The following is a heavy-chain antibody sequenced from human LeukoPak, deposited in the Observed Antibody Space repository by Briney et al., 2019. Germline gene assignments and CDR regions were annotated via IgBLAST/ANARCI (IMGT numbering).Heavy chain of an antibody. CDR2: IKQDGSEK. V-gene: IGHV3-7*01. CDR3: ARDKGGPYYDFWSGYYPEYFDY. Sequence: GGSLRLSCAASGFTFSSYWMSWVRLAPGKGLEWVANIKQDGSEKYYVDSVKGRFTISRDNAKNLLYLQMNSLRAEDTAVYYCARDKGGPYYDFWSGYYPEYFDYWGQGTLVTVSS. J-gene: IGHJ4*02. CDR1: GFTFSSYW. D-gene: IGHD3-3*01.